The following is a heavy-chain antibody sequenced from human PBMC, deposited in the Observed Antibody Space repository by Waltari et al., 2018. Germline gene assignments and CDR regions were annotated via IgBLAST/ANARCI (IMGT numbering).Heavy chain of an antibody. J-gene: IGHJ5*02. Sequence: QVQLQQWGAGLLKPSETLSLTCAVYGGSFSGYYWNWIRQPPGKGLEWIGEINHSGSTTHNPSIKSRVTISVDTSKNQFSLKLSSVTAADTAVYYCATGPPEMIAAPGDNWFDPWGQGTLVTVSS. CDR3: ATGPPEMIAAPGDNWFDP. D-gene: IGHD6-6*01. CDR1: GGSFSGYY. CDR2: INHSGST. V-gene: IGHV4-34*01.